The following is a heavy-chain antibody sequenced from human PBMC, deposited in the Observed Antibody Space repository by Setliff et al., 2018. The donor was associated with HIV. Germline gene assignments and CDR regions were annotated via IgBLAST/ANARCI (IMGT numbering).Heavy chain of an antibody. D-gene: IGHD5-12*01. J-gene: IGHJ4*02. Sequence: SVKVSCKASGGTFSNYFISWIRQAPGQGLEWMGKIMPMLGTANYAQKFQGRVTITEDESTSTVYMELRSLTSKDTAMYYCARDAGYIGSSWDRWGQGTLVTVSS. CDR3: ARDAGYIGSSWDR. CDR1: GGTFSNYF. V-gene: IGHV1-69*11. CDR2: IMPMLGTA.